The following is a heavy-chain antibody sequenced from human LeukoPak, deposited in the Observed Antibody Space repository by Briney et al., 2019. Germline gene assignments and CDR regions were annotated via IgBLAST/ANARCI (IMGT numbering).Heavy chain of an antibody. CDR1: GGSITRGYY. CDR3: AREAGTTVTFDS. CDR2: IYNSGYT. D-gene: IGHD4-17*01. J-gene: IGHJ4*02. V-gene: IGHV4-31*03. Sequence: SETLSLTCTASGGSITRGYYWSWLRQHPGKGLEWIGYIYNSGYTYYNPSLESRLTISLDTSKNQFSLTLTSVTVADTAVYYCAREAGTTVTFDSWGQGTLVTVSS.